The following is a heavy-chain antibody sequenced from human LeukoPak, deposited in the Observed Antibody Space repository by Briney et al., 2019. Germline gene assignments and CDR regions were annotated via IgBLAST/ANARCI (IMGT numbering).Heavy chain of an antibody. CDR2: IYYSGST. J-gene: IGHJ6*03. D-gene: IGHD2-21*01. Sequence: TLSLPFPVPGGSISRGGYYWGWVRPHPGKGLEWIGYIYYSGSTYYNPSLKSRVTISVDTSKNQFSLKLSSVTAADTAVYYCARGPSPVINYYYYMDVWGKGTTVTVSS. V-gene: IGHV4-31*03. CDR1: GGSISRGGYY. CDR3: ARGPSPVINYYYYMDV.